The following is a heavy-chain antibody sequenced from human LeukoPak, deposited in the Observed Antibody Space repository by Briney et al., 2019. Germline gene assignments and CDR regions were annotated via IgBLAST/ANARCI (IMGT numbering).Heavy chain of an antibody. J-gene: IGHJ4*02. V-gene: IGHV4-59*08. CDR1: GGSINNYY. CDR3: ARQTAKNVDTARFDS. Sequence: SETLSLTCAIPGGSINNYYWSWIRQPPGKGLEWIGYIYYSGTTNYSPSLNSRVNISLDTAKNQFSLRLSSVTAADTAVYYCARQTAKNVDTARFDSWGQGTLVTVSS. CDR2: IYYSGTT. D-gene: IGHD5-18*01.